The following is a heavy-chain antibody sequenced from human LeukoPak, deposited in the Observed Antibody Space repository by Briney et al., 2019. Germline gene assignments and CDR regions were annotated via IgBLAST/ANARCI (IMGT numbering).Heavy chain of an antibody. D-gene: IGHD3-22*01. J-gene: IGHJ4*02. CDR1: GFTVSGTY. V-gene: IGHV3-53*05. Sequence: GGSLRLSCAASGFTVSGTYMSWVRQAPGKGLEWVSVIYSGGSTFYADSVKGRFTISRDNSKNTLFLQMNSLRAEDTAVYFCARETRDYYDSSGYIDYWGQGTLVTVSS. CDR3: ARETRDYYDSSGYIDY. CDR2: IYSGGST.